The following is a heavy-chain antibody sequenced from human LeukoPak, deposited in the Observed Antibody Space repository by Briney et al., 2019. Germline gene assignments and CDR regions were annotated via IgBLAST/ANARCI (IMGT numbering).Heavy chain of an antibody. CDR1: GFTFSQYF. Sequence: GGSLRLSCAGSGFTFSQYFMHWVRHAPGKGLEYLSVISYNGEQTYYSKSVTGRFTISRDNSKNMLYLQMGSLRPEDTAVYFCARDPSVGGFSGSELDLWGQGTLVTVSS. V-gene: IGHV3-64*01. CDR2: ISYNGEQT. D-gene: IGHD3-22*01. J-gene: IGHJ5*02. CDR3: ARDPSVGGFSGSELDL.